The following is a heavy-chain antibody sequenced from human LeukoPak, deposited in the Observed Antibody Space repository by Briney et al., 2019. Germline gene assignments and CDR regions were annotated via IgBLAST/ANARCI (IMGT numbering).Heavy chain of an antibody. Sequence: SETLSLTCAVYGGSFSGYYWSWIRQPPGKGLEWIGEINHSESTNYNPSLKSQVTISVDTSKNQFSLKLSSVTAADTAVYYCASLIAAAGTSAWGQGTLVTVSS. CDR2: INHSEST. D-gene: IGHD6-13*01. J-gene: IGHJ4*02. CDR1: GGSFSGYY. V-gene: IGHV4-34*01. CDR3: ASLIAAAGTSA.